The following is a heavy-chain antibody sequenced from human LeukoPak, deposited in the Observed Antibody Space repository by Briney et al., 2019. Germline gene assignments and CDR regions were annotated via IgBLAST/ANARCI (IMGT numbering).Heavy chain of an antibody. CDR1: GYTFSIYG. CDR2: ISGYNGNT. CDR3: ARDFGLLWFGELLSDSDAFDI. V-gene: IGHV1-18*01. D-gene: IGHD3-10*01. J-gene: IGHJ3*02. Sequence: ASVKVSCKASGYTFSIYGISWVRQAPGQGLEWMGWISGYNGNTNYAQKLQGRVTMTTDTSTSTAYMELRSLRSDDTAVYYCARDFGLLWFGELLSDSDAFDIWGQGTMVTVSS.